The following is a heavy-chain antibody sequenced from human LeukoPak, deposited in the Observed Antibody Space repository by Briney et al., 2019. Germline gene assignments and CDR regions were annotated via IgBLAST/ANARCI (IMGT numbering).Heavy chain of an antibody. CDR3: AKVCYYDSSGYYLDY. D-gene: IGHD3-22*01. Sequence: GRSLRLSCAASGFTFSSYGMHWVRQAPGKGLEWVAVISYDGSNKYYADSVKGRFTISRDNSKNTLYLQMNSLRAEDTAVYYCAKVCYYDSSGYYLDYWGQGTLVTVSS. CDR2: ISYDGSNK. CDR1: GFTFSSYG. V-gene: IGHV3-30*18. J-gene: IGHJ4*02.